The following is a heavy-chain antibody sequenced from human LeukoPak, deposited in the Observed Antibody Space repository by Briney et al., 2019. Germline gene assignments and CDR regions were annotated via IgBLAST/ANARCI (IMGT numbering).Heavy chain of an antibody. CDR1: VYTFTGYF. CDR2: INPNSGGT. Sequence: ASVNVSLKSSVYTFTGYFMHWVRQAPGQGLEWMGSINPNSGGTDYAQKFQGRVTMSRDTSITTAYMELSSLRSDDTAVYYWARALMITPSLFDLWGAATLVTVSS. V-gene: IGHV1-2*02. D-gene: IGHD3-16*01. J-gene: IGHJ4*02. CDR3: ARALMITPSLFDL.